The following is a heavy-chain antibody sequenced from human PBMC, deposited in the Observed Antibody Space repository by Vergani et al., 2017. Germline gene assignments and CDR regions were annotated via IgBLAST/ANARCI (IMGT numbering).Heavy chain of an antibody. D-gene: IGHD1-26*01. CDR3: AKGHGPYRKIDY. CDR1: GFTFSSYG. J-gene: IGHJ4*02. CDR2: IRYDGSNK. V-gene: IGHV3-30*02. Sequence: QVQLVESGGGVVQPGGSLRLSCAASGFTFSSYGMHWVRQAPGKGLEWVAFIRYDGSNKYYADSVKGRFTISRDNSKNTLYLQMNSLRAEDTAVYYCAKGHGPYRKIDYWGQGTLVTVSS.